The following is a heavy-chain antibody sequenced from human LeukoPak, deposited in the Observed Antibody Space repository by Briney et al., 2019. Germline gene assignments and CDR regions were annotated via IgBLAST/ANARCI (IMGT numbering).Heavy chain of an antibody. V-gene: IGHV4-31*03. D-gene: IGHD3-22*01. J-gene: IGHJ5*02. Sequence: SQTLSLTCTVSGGSISSGGYYWSWIRQHPGKGLEWIGYIYYSGSTYYNPSLKSRVTISVDTSKNQFSLKLSSVTAADTAVYYCARIVGLPYNWFDPWGQGTLVTVSS. CDR3: ARIVGLPYNWFDP. CDR1: GGSISSGGYY. CDR2: IYYSGST.